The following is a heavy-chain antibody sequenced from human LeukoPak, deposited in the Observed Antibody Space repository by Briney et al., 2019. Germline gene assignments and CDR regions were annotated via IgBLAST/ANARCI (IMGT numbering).Heavy chain of an antibody. J-gene: IGHJ3*02. Sequence: SVKVSCKASGGTFSSYAISWVRQAPGQGLEWMGGIIPIFGTANYAQKFQGRVTITADESTSTAYMELSSLRSDDTAVYYCARSYSSSWYDMSAFDIWGQGTMVTVSS. CDR1: GGTFSSYA. CDR2: IIPIFGTA. CDR3: ARSYSSSWYDMSAFDI. V-gene: IGHV1-69*01. D-gene: IGHD6-13*01.